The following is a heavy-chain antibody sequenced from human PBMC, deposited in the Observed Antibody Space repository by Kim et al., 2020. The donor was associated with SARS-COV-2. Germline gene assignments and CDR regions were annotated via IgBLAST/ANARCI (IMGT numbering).Heavy chain of an antibody. J-gene: IGHJ4*02. V-gene: IGHV4-31*02. CDR3: ARFHYDSSGYEKYFDY. D-gene: IGHD3-22*01. Sequence: LKSRVTISVDTSKNQFSLKLSSVTAADTAVYYCARFHYDSSGYEKYFDYWGQGTLVTVSS.